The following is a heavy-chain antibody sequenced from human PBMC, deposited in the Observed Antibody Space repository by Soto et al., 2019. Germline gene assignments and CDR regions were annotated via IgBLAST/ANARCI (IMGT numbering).Heavy chain of an antibody. CDR2: NIPIFGTA. V-gene: IGHV1-69*12. D-gene: IGHD1-26*01. Sequence: QVQLVQSGAEVKKPGSSVKVSCKASGGTFSSYAISWVRQAPGQGLEWMGGNIPIFGTADYAQKFQGRVTIPADESASTAYRGRSSRRSEDTAVYYCASHSGSSPEGRYYYGMDVWGQGTTVTVSS. CDR1: GGTFSSYA. CDR3: ASHSGSSPEGRYYYGMDV. J-gene: IGHJ6*02.